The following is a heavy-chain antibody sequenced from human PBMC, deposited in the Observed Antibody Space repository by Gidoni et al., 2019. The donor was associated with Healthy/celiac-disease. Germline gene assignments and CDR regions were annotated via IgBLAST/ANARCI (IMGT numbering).Heavy chain of an antibody. CDR1: GGSFSGYY. D-gene: IGHD1-26*01. CDR3: ARGAWELHRYFHH. V-gene: IGHV4-34*01. J-gene: IGHJ1*01. Sequence: QVLVQQWGAGLLKPSETLSLTCAVYGGSFSGYYWNWIRQPPGKGLEWIGEINHSGTTNYNPSLKSRVTISVDTSKNQVSLKLSSVTAADTAVYYCARGAWELHRYFHHWGQGTLVTVSS. CDR2: INHSGTT.